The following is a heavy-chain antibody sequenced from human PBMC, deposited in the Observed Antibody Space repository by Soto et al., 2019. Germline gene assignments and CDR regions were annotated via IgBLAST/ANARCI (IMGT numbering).Heavy chain of an antibody. J-gene: IGHJ4*02. CDR1: GGSFSGYY. CDR2: INHSGST. V-gene: IGHV4-34*01. Sequence: SETLSLTCAVYGGSFSGYYWSWIRQPPGKGLEWIGEINHSGSTNYNPSLKSRVTISVDTSKNQFSLKLSPVTAADTAVYYCARKRSSSWYYGNYDYWGQGTLVTVS. D-gene: IGHD6-13*01. CDR3: ARKRSSSWYYGNYDY.